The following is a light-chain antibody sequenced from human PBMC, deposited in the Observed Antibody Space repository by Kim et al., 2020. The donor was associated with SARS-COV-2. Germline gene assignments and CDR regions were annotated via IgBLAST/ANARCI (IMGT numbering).Light chain of an antibody. J-gene: IGKJ1*01. CDR1: QTITTW. CDR3: QQYHTFPWT. Sequence: ASVGDRVNITCRASQTITTWLAWYQQKPGKAPNLLIYEVSTLEDGVPSRFSGGGSGTEFTLTIASLQPDDFATYYCQQYHTFPWTFGQGTKVDIK. CDR2: EVS. V-gene: IGKV1-5*01.